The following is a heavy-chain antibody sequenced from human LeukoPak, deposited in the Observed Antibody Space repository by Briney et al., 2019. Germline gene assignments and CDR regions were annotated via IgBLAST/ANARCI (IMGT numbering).Heavy chain of an antibody. CDR3: ANYYEVRYYYYYGMDV. CDR2: ISSSSSYI. J-gene: IGHJ6*02. V-gene: IGHV3-21*04. Sequence: KSGGSLRLSCAASGFTFSSYSMNWVRQAPGKGLEWVSSISSSSSYIYYADSVKGRFTISRDNAKNTLYLQMNSLRAEDTAVYYCANYYEVRYYYYYGMDVWGQGTTVTVSS. CDR1: GFTFSSYS. D-gene: IGHD3-22*01.